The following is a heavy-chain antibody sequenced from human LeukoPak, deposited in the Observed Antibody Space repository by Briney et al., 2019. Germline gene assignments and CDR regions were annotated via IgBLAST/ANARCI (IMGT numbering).Heavy chain of an antibody. CDR1: GGSISSYY. V-gene: IGHV4-59*01. CDR3: ARRRLYGDYYYFDY. Sequence: SETLSLTCTVSGGSISSYYWGWIRQPPGKGLEWIGYIYYSGSTNYNPSLKSRVTISVDTSKNQFSLKLSSVTAADTAVYYCARRRLYGDYYYFDYWGQGTLVTVSS. D-gene: IGHD4-17*01. CDR2: IYYSGST. J-gene: IGHJ4*02.